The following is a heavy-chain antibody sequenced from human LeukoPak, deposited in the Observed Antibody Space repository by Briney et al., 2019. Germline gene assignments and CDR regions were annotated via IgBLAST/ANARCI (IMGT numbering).Heavy chain of an antibody. CDR1: GFTFNNYA. CDR2: ISHDGSAP. J-gene: IGHJ4*02. D-gene: IGHD3-3*01. CDR3: ARERRGYYAEY. Sequence: GGSLRLSCAVSGFTFNNYAMHWVRQAPGKGLEWVALISHDGSAPFYADSVKGRFIISKDSPQNTLYLQMNSLRPEDTAVYYCARERRGYYAEYWGQGTLVTVSS. V-gene: IGHV3-30*04.